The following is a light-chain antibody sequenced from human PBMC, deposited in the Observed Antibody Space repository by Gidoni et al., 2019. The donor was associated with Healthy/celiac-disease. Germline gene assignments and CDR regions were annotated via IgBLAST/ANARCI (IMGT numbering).Light chain of an antibody. CDR2: WAS. CDR1: QSVLYSSNNKNY. V-gene: IGKV4-1*01. CDR3: QQYYSTPYT. Sequence: DTVMTQSSDSLAPSLGARATINCKSSQSVLYSSNNKNYLAWYQQKPGQPPKLLIYWASTRESGVPDRFSGSGSGTDFTLTISSLQAEDVAVYYCQQYYSTPYTFXQXTKLEIK. J-gene: IGKJ2*01.